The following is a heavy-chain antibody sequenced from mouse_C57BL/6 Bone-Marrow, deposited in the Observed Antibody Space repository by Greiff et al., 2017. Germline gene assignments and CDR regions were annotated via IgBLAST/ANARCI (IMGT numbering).Heavy chain of an antibody. V-gene: IGHV5-17*01. Sequence: DVQLVEPGGGLVKPGGSLKLSCAASGFTFSDYGMHWVRQAPEKGLEWVAYISSGSSTIYYADTVKGRFTISRDNAKNTLFLQMTSLRSEDTAVYYCASGYYAMDYWGQGTSVTVSS. J-gene: IGHJ4*01. CDR3: ASGYYAMDY. CDR1: GFTFSDYG. CDR2: ISSGSSTI.